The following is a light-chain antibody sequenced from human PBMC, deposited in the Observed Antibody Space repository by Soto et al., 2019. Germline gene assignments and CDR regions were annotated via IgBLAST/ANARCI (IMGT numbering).Light chain of an antibody. V-gene: IGLV1-40*01. Sequence: QSVLTQPPSVSGAPGQRVTISCTGSSSNIGAGYDVHWYQQLPGTAPKLLIYGNSNRPSGVPDRFSGSKSGTSASLAITGLQAEDEAEYYCQSYDSSVSKVVFGAGTKLTVL. CDR1: SSNIGAGYD. CDR3: QSYDSSVSKVV. J-gene: IGLJ2*01. CDR2: GNS.